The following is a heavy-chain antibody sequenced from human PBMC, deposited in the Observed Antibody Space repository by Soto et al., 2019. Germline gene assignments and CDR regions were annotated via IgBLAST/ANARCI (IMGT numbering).Heavy chain of an antibody. D-gene: IGHD3-22*01. J-gene: IGHJ5*02. V-gene: IGHV4-31*03. CDR2: IYYSGGT. CDR3: ARDAVFPRRGTSWFWFAP. CDR1: GGSISSGGYY. Sequence: SETLSLTCTVSGGSISSGGYYWSWIRQHPGKGLEWIGYIYYSGGTYYNPSLKSRVTISVDTSKNQFSLKLSSVTAADTAVYYCARDAVFPRRGTSWFWFAPWGQGTLVTVPS.